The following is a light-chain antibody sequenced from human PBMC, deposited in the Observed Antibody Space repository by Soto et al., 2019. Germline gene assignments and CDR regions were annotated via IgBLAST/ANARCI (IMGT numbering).Light chain of an antibody. CDR3: QQSHSVPFT. Sequence: DIRMTQSPLSLSASVGDRVTITCRASQSISDYANWYQQKPGKAPKLLIFAASSLPSGVPSRFSGSGSGTDFTLAISSVSPEDYATYHCQQSHSVPFTFGPGTKVHIE. J-gene: IGKJ3*01. V-gene: IGKV1-39*01. CDR1: QSISDY. CDR2: AAS.